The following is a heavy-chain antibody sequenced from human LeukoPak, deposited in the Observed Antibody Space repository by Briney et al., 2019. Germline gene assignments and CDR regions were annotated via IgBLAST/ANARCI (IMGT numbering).Heavy chain of an antibody. D-gene: IGHD5-12*01. CDR2: SYYSGST. V-gene: IGHV4-59*08. CDR3: ARAKKTLSKKWLRDVFDY. Sequence: SETLSLTCTVSGGSMNNYYWNWIRQPPGKGLEWIGYSYYSGSTNYNPSLKSRVNISVDTSKNQFSLNLSSVTAADTAVYYCARAKKTLSKKWLRDVFDYWGQGTLVTVSS. J-gene: IGHJ4*02. CDR1: GGSMNNYY.